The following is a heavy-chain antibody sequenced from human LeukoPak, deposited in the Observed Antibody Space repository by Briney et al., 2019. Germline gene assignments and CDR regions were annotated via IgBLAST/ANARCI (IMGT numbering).Heavy chain of an antibody. CDR1: GFTFRSYW. J-gene: IGHJ6*03. V-gene: IGHV3-7*01. Sequence: GGSLRVSCAASGFTFRSYWMTWVRQAPGKGLEWVANIKQDGSEKYYVDSVKGRFTISRDNAKNSLFLQMNNLRAEDTAVYYCAREDVAAYYYMDVWGKGTTVTVSS. CDR3: AREDVAAYYYMDV. D-gene: IGHD2-15*01. CDR2: IKQDGSEK.